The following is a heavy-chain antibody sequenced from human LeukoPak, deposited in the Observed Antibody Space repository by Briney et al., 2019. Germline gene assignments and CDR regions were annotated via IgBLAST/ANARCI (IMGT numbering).Heavy chain of an antibody. CDR1: GFTFSSYS. D-gene: IGHD3-10*01. Sequence: GGSLRLSCAASGFTFSSYSMNWVRQAPGKGLEWVSSISSSSSYIYYADSVKGRFTISRDNAKDSLYLQMNSLRAEDTAVYYCAREGYYGSGSAYYYGMDVWGQGTTVTVSS. V-gene: IGHV3-21*01. J-gene: IGHJ6*02. CDR2: ISSSSSYI. CDR3: AREGYYGSGSAYYYGMDV.